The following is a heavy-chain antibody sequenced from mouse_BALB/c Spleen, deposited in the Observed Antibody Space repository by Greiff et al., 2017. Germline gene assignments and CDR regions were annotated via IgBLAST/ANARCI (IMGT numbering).Heavy chain of an antibody. Sequence: EVKLVESGGGLVQPGGSLRLSCATSGFTFTDYYMSWVRQPPGKALEWLGFIRNKANSYTIEYSASVKGRFTISRDNSQSILYLQMNTLRAEDSATYYCARASLLRPSFAYWGQGTLVTVSA. CDR2: IRNKANSYTI. J-gene: IGHJ3*01. CDR1: GFTFTDYY. CDR3: ARASLLRPSFAY. V-gene: IGHV7-3*02. D-gene: IGHD1-2*01.